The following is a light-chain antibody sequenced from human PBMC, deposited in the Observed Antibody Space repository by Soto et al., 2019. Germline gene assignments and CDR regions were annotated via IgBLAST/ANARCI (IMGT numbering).Light chain of an antibody. J-gene: IGKJ1*01. CDR3: QQYNNWTPWT. V-gene: IGKV3-15*01. CDR2: GAS. Sequence: EIVLTQSPATLSASPGDRATLSCRAIQSVTSNLAWNQQKPGQTPRPLIYGASTRATGISARFSGSGYGTEFTLTISSLQSGDFAVYYCQQYNNWTPWTFGQGTKVEIK. CDR1: QSVTSN.